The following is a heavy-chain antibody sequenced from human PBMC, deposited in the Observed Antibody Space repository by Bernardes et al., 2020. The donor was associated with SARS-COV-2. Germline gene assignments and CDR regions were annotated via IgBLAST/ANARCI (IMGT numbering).Heavy chain of an antibody. D-gene: IGHD5-18*01. J-gene: IGHJ4*02. V-gene: IGHV3-23*01. CDR2: ISAIGGST. CDR1: GFTFSKNA. CDR3: AKSQGTSMAEY. Sequence: GGSLRLSCVASGFTFSKNAMTWVRQVPGKGLEWVSAISAIGGSTYYVDSVKGRFTISRDNSKNTLYLQINSLRAEDTAVYYCAKSQGTSMAEYWGQGTLVTVSS.